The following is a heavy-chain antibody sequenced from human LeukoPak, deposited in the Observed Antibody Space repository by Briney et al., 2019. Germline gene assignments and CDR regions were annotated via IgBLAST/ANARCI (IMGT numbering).Heavy chain of an antibody. CDR1: GGTFSSYA. V-gene: IGHV1-69*04. CDR2: IIPILGIA. J-gene: IGHJ4*02. D-gene: IGHD3-22*01. Sequence: ASVTVSCKASGGTFSSYAISWVRQAPGQGLEWMGRIIPILGIANYAQKFQGRVTITADKSTSTAYMELSSLRSEDTAVYYCARGGYYDSSGCEYWGQGTLVTVSS. CDR3: ARGGYYDSSGCEY.